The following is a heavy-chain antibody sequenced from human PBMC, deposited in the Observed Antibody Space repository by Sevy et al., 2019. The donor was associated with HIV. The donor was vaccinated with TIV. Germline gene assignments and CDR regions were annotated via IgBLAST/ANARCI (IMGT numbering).Heavy chain of an antibody. CDR1: GYTFTSYD. CDR3: ARRAYYDSWSGYPYYYYYGMDV. D-gene: IGHD3-3*01. Sequence: ASVKVSCKASGYTFTSYDINWVRQATGQGLEWMGWMNPNSGNTGYAQKFQGRVTMTRNTSISTAYMELSSLRSEDTAVYYCARRAYYDSWSGYPYYYYYGMDVWGQGTTVTVSS. CDR2: MNPNSGNT. J-gene: IGHJ6*02. V-gene: IGHV1-8*01.